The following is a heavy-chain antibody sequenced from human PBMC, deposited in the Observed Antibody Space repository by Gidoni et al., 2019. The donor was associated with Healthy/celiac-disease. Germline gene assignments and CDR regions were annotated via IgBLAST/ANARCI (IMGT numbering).Heavy chain of an antibody. D-gene: IGHD3-22*01. V-gene: IGHV3-33*01. CDR2: IWYDVINK. CDR3: ASLVVITSDDAFDI. J-gene: IGHJ3*02. Sequence: QVQRVESGGGVVQPGRSRRLYCAASGCTVCCYGMTWVRQGPGKGLGWVAVIWYDVINKYYADSVKGRFTISRDNSKNTLYLQMNSLRAEDTAVYYCASLVVITSDDAFDIWGQGTMVTVSS. CDR1: GCTVCCYG.